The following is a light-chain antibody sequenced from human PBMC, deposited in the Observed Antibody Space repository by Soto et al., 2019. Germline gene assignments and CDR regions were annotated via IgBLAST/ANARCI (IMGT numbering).Light chain of an antibody. J-gene: IGLJ1*01. CDR1: SSDVGGYNY. CDR2: EVS. Sequence: QSALTQPASVSGSPGQSITISRTGTSSDVGGYNYVSWYQQHPGKAPKLMIYEVSNRPSGVSNRFSGSKSGNTASLTISGLQAEDEADYYCSSCTSSSTLPYVFGTGTKVTV. V-gene: IGLV2-14*01. CDR3: SSCTSSSTLPYV.